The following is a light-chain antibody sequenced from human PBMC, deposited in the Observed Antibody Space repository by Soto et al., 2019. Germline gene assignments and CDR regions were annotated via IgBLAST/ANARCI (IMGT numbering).Light chain of an antibody. CDR1: QSISSW. CDR2: DAS. V-gene: IGKV1-5*01. CDR3: QQYNSYWGT. Sequence: DIQMTQSPSTLSASVGDRVTITCRASQSISSWLAWYQQKPGKAPKLLIYDASSLESGVPSRFSGRGSGTEFTLTISSLQPDDFATYYCQQYNSYWGTFGQGTKVEIK. J-gene: IGKJ1*01.